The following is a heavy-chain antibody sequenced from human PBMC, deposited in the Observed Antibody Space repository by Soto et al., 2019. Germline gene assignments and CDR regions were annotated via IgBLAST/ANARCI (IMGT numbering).Heavy chain of an antibody. Sequence: GSLRLSCAASGFTFTSYAMTWVRQAPGKGLEWVSGISGGGDNTFYADSLKGRFTISRDNSENTLYLQMNSLRAEDTAVYYCARARFSNYPLYGMNVWGQGTTVPVSS. CDR2: ISGGGDNT. V-gene: IGHV3-23*01. J-gene: IGHJ6*02. CDR1: GFTFTSYA. D-gene: IGHD4-4*01. CDR3: ARARFSNYPLYGMNV.